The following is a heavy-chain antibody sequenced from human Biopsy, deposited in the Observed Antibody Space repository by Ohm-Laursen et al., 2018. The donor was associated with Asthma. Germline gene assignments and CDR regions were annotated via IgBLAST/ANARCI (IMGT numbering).Heavy chain of an antibody. CDR2: IYSGGTS. D-gene: IGHD6-19*01. CDR3: ARDSYSSGLYDDFES. V-gene: IGHV3-53*01. Sequence: GSLRLSCAASGFTVSRDHMFRVRQAPGKGLEWVSVIYSGGTSDTADSVRGRFTISRDFYKNTLYLQMNSLRAEDTAVYYCARDSYSSGLYDDFESWGQGTLVTVPS. CDR1: GFTVSRDH. J-gene: IGHJ4*02.